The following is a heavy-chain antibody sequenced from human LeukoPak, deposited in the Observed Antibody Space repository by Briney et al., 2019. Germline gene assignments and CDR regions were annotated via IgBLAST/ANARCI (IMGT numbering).Heavy chain of an antibody. CDR3: ARDDILTGYFVDY. CDR2: IFPSGGEI. D-gene: IGHD3-9*01. CDR1: GFTFSTFA. V-gene: IGHV3-23*01. Sequence: PGGSLRLSCAASGFTFSTFAMIWVRQPPGKGLEWVSSIFPSGGEIHYADSVRGRFTISRDNSKSTLSLQMNSLRAEDTAVYYCARDDILTGYFVDYWGQGTLVTVSS. J-gene: IGHJ4*02.